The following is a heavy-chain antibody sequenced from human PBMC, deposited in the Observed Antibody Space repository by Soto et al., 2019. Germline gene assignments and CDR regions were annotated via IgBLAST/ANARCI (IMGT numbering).Heavy chain of an antibody. CDR3: TRDYGGNSGRYYYYGMDV. D-gene: IGHD4-17*01. CDR1: GFTFSGSA. V-gene: IGHV3-73*01. CDR2: IRSKANSYAT. J-gene: IGHJ6*02. Sequence: HPGGSLRLSCAASGFTFSGSAMHWVRQASGKGLEWVGRIRSKANSYATAYAASVKGRFTISRDDSKNTAYLQMNSLKTEDTAVYYCTRDYGGNSGRYYYYGMDVWGQGTTVTVSS.